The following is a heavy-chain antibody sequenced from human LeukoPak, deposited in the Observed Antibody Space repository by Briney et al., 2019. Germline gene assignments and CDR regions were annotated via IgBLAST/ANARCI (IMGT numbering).Heavy chain of an antibody. J-gene: IGHJ4*02. D-gene: IGHD3-10*01. CDR1: GFTFSSYW. CDR2: IKQDGSEK. CDR3: ARESMVSTGYYFDY. Sequence: SGGSLRLSCAASGFTFSSYWMSWVRQAPGKGLEWVANIKQDGSEKYYVDSVKGRLTISRDNAKNSLYLQMNSLRAEDTAVYYCARESMVSTGYYFDYWGQGTLVTVSS. V-gene: IGHV3-7*01.